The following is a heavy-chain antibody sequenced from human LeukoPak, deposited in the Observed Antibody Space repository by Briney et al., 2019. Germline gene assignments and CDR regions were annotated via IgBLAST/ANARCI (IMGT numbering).Heavy chain of an antibody. V-gene: IGHV3-23*01. CDR1: GFTFSNYA. CDR3: ARVEPIVATINGRLFDY. J-gene: IGHJ4*02. Sequence: GGSLRLSCTTSGFTFSNYAFSWVRQAPGEGLDWVSAITTGTIAYYGDSVKGRFTISRDNSKNTLYLQMNSLRAEDTAVYYCARVEPIVATINGRLFDYWGQGTLVTVSS. D-gene: IGHD5-12*01. CDR2: ITTGTIA.